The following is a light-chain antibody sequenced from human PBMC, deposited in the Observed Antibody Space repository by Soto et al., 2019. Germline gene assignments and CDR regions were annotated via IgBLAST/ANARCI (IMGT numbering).Light chain of an antibody. CDR2: AAS. CDR1: QTINSN. V-gene: IGKV1-17*01. J-gene: IGKJ5*01. CDR3: LQHNSYPPT. Sequence: DTQMTQSPSSLSASVGDRVTITCRASQTINSNLNWYQQKPGKVPKLLIYAASSLQSGVPSRFSGTASGTEFTLTISSLQPEDFATYYCLQHNSYPPTFRQRTRLEI.